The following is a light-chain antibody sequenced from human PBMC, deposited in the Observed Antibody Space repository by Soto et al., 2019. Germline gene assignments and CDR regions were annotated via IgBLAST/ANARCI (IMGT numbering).Light chain of an antibody. CDR2: EVT. CDR3: SSYAGSNIHDA. Sequence: QSALTQPPSASGSPGQSVTISCSGTSSDVGGYNYVSWYQHHPGKAPRLMIYEVTKRPSGVPDRFSGSKSGNTASLTVSGLQAEDEADYYCSSYAGSNIHDAFGTGTKLTVL. J-gene: IGLJ1*01. V-gene: IGLV2-8*01. CDR1: SSDVGGYNY.